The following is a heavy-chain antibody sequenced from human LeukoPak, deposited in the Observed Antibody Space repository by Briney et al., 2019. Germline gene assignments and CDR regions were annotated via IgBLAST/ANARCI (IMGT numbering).Heavy chain of an antibody. CDR1: GNSW. J-gene: IGHJ4*02. Sequence: GGSLRLSCAASGNSWMHWVRQAPGKGLGWVSHINSDGSWTSYADSGKGRFTISKDNAKNTVYLQMNSLRAEDTAVYYCVSFYETYWGRGTLVTVSS. V-gene: IGHV3-74*01. D-gene: IGHD2/OR15-2a*01. CDR3: VSFYETY. CDR2: INSDGSWT.